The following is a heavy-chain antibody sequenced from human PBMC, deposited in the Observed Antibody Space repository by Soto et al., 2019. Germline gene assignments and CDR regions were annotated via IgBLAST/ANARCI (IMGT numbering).Heavy chain of an antibody. CDR1: GFSLSSTRMA. D-gene: IGHD6-19*01. CDR3: AHIVVAGLGYYFDY. V-gene: IGHV2-5*02. Sequence: QITLKESGPTLVKPTQTLTLTCTFSGFSLSSTRMAVGWIRQPPGKALEWLALIYCDDDKRYSPFLKSRLTITXXPXQNQVVLTMSNMDPVDTARYYCAHIVVAGLGYYFDYWGQGTLVTVSS. CDR2: IYCDDDK. J-gene: IGHJ4*02.